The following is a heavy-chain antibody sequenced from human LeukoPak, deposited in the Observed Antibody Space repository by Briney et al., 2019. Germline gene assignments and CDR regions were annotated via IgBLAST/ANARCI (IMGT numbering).Heavy chain of an antibody. CDR2: IIPILGIA. D-gene: IGHD3-22*01. J-gene: IGHJ6*02. V-gene: IGHV1-69*04. Sequence: SVKVSCKASGYTFTGYYMNWVRQAPGQGLEWMGRIIPILGIANYAQKFQGRVTITADKSTSTAYMELSSLRSEDTAVYYCARDYYDTLGYYPLDYYYGMDVWGQGTTVTVSS. CDR1: GYTFTGYY. CDR3: ARDYYDTLGYYPLDYYYGMDV.